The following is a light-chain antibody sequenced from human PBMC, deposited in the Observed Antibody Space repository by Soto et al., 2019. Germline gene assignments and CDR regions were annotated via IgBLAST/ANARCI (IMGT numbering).Light chain of an antibody. CDR1: TGPVTSGHY. J-gene: IGLJ2*01. Sequence: HAVVTQEPSLTVSPGGTVTLTCGSNTGPVTSGHYPYWFQQKPGQAPRTLISDATNKHSWTPARFSGSLLGGKAALTLSGAQADDEADYYCLLSYRNAVIFGGGTKVTVL. V-gene: IGLV7-46*01. CDR3: LLSYRNAVI. CDR2: DAT.